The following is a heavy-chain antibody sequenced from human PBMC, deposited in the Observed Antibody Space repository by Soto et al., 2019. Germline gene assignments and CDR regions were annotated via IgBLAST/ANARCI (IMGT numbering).Heavy chain of an antibody. D-gene: IGHD3-3*01. Sequence: ASVKVSCKASGGTFSSYAISWVRQAPGQGLEWMGGIIPIFGTANYAQKFQGRVTITADESTSTAYMELSSLRSEDTAVYYCATDKIPIFGVVTPAPYCYYYYGMDVWGQGTTVTVSS. J-gene: IGHJ6*02. CDR3: ATDKIPIFGVVTPAPYCYYYYGMDV. CDR1: GGTFSSYA. CDR2: IIPIFGTA. V-gene: IGHV1-69*13.